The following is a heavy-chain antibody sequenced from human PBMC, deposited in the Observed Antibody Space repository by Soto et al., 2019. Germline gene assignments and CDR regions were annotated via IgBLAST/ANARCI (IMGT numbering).Heavy chain of an antibody. CDR1: GGSISSYY. Sequence: SETLSLTCTVSGGSISSYYWSWIRQPPGKGLEWIGYIYYSGSTNYNPSLKSRVTISVDTSKNQFSLKLSSVTAADTAVYYCARTYYDFWSGYYFFDYWGQGTLVTVSS. CDR3: ARTYYDFWSGYYFFDY. J-gene: IGHJ4*02. CDR2: IYYSGST. V-gene: IGHV4-59*08. D-gene: IGHD3-3*01.